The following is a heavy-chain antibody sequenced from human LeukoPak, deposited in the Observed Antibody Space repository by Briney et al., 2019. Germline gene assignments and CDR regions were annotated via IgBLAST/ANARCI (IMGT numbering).Heavy chain of an antibody. CDR3: GREWAVDF. Sequence: GGSLRLSCAASGFSFSSYSIHWVRQAPGKGLEWVAVISSDGNSKNFALSVKGRFAISRDNAKNSLYLQVNSLRVEDTAVYYCGREWAVDFWGQGTLVTVSS. V-gene: IGHV3-30*09. CDR1: GFSFSSYS. J-gene: IGHJ4*02. CDR2: ISSDGNSK.